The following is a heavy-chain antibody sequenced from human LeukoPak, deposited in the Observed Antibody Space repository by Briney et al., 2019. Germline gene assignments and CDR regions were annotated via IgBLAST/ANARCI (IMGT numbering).Heavy chain of an antibody. V-gene: IGHV4-61*09. J-gene: IGHJ2*01. CDR3: ARGLNYYDSSGRPHWYFDL. CDR1: GGSISSGSYY. CDR2: IGST. D-gene: IGHD3-22*01. Sequence: SETLSLTCTVSGGSISSGSYYWSWIRQPAGKGLEWVGHIGSTNYNPSLKSRVTLSVDTSKNQFSLKLSSVTAADTAVYYCARGLNYYDSSGRPHWYFDLWGRGTLVTVSS.